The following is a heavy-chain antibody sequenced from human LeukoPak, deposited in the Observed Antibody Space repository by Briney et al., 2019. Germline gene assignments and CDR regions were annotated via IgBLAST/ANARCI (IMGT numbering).Heavy chain of an antibody. J-gene: IGHJ3*02. CDR1: GGSISSYY. Sequence: SETLSLTCTVSGGSISSYYWSWIRQPPGKGLEWIGYIYYSGSTNYNPSLKSRVTISVDTSKNQFSLKLSSVTAADTAVYYCARATYYCDSSGWRHAFDIWGQGTMVTVSS. V-gene: IGHV4-59*01. D-gene: IGHD3-22*01. CDR3: ARATYYCDSSGWRHAFDI. CDR2: IYYSGST.